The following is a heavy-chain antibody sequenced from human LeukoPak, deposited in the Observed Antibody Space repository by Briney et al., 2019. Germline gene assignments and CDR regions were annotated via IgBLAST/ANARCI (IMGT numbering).Heavy chain of an antibody. CDR1: GFIFSSYW. J-gene: IGHJ4*02. V-gene: IGHV3-20*04. CDR2: INWNGGST. D-gene: IGHD3-10*01. CDR3: ARDLAPFSMVRGVMGDY. Sequence: GGSLRLSCAASGFIFSSYWMSWVRQAPGKGLEWVSGINWNGGSTGYADSVKGRFTISRDNAKNSLYLQMNSLRAEDTALYYCARDLAPFSMVRGVMGDYWGQGTLVTVSS.